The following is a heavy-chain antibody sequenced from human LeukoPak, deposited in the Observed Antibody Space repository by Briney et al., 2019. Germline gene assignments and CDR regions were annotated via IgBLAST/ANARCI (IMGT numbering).Heavy chain of an antibody. V-gene: IGHV1-2*02. D-gene: IGHD2-8*01. J-gene: IGHJ5*02. CDR3: ARDIVLMVYARLGTFDP. CDR2: INPNSGGT. Sequence: GASVKVSCKASGYTFTSYYMHWVRQAPGQGLEWMGWINPNSGGTNYAQKFQGRVTMTRDTSISTAYMELSRLRSDDTAVYYCARDIVLMVYARLGTFDPWGQGTLVTVSS. CDR1: GYTFTSYY.